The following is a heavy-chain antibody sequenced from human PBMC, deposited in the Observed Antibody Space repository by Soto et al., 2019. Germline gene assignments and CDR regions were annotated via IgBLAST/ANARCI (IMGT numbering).Heavy chain of an antibody. CDR1: GDSVSSNSAA. CDR3: ARESTVVTLYAFDI. J-gene: IGHJ3*02. Sequence: SQTLSLTCVISGDSVSSNSAAWNWIRQSPSRGLEWLGRTYYRSKWYNDYAVSVKSRITINPDTSKNQFSLQLNSVTPEDTAVDYCARESTVVTLYAFDIWGQGTMVTVSS. CDR2: TYYRSKWYN. V-gene: IGHV6-1*01. D-gene: IGHD4-17*01.